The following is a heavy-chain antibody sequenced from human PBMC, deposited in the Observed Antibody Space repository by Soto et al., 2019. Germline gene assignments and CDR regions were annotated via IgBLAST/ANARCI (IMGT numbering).Heavy chain of an antibody. CDR1: GGTFSSYA. CDR3: ARDLVGRGAVACTNYYYYYGMDV. D-gene: IGHD6-19*01. CDR2: IIPIFGTA. J-gene: IGHJ6*02. V-gene: IGHV1-69*01. Sequence: QVQLVQSGAAVKKPGSSVKVSCKASGGTFSSYAISWVRQAPGQGREWMGGIIPIFGTANYAQKFQGRVTITGDESTSTAYIELSSLRAEDTAVYYWARDLVGRGAVACTNYYYYYGMDVWGQGTTVTVSS.